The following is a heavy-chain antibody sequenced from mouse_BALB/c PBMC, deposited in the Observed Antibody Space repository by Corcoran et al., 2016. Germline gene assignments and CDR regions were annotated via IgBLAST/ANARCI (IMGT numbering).Heavy chain of an antibody. CDR1: GYTFTNYG. Sequence: QIQLVQSGPELKKPGETVKISCKASGYTFTNYGMNWVKQAPGKGLKWLGWINPYTGEPTYADDFKGRFAFSLETTASTAYLQINNLKNEDMATYFCSREPYALDYWGQGTSVTVSS. V-gene: IGHV9-1*02. CDR2: INPYTGEP. J-gene: IGHJ4*01. CDR3: SREPYALDY.